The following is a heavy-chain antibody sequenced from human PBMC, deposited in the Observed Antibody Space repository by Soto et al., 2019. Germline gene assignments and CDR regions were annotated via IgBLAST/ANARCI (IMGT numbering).Heavy chain of an antibody. D-gene: IGHD2-15*01. CDR1: GGSISSYY. V-gene: IGHV4-59*01. CDR2: IYYSGST. CDR3: ARERYCSGGSCYSEFNYFDY. J-gene: IGHJ4*02. Sequence: PSETLSLTCTVSGGSISSYYWSWIRQPPGKGLEWIGYIYYSGSTNYNPSLKSRVTISVDTSKNQFSLKLSSVTAADTAVYYCARERYCSGGSCYSEFNYFDYWGQGTLVTVSS.